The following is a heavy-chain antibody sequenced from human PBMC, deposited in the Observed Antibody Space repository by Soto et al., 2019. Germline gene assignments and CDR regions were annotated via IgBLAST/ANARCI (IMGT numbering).Heavy chain of an antibody. D-gene: IGHD6-19*01. J-gene: IGHJ4*02. CDR1: GFTFSSYW. Sequence: EVQLVESGGGLVQPGGSLRLSCAASGFTFSSYWMHWVRQAPGKGLVWVSRINTDGSNTSYADSVKGRFSISRDNAKNTLYLQMNSLRAEDTAVYYCASLPDGGWWDYWGQGTLVTVSS. CDR3: ASLPDGGWWDY. V-gene: IGHV3-74*01. CDR2: INTDGSNT.